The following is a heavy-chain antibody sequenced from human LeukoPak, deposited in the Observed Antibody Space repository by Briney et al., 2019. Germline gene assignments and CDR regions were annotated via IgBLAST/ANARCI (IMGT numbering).Heavy chain of an antibody. Sequence: SETLSLTCTVSGGSISSSSYYWGWIRQPPGKGLEWIGSIYYSGSTYYNPSLKSRVTISVDTSKNQLSLKLSSVTAADTAVYYCARDLSEGAFDIWGQGTMVTVSS. CDR2: IYYSGST. CDR1: GGSISSSSYY. V-gene: IGHV4-39*02. CDR3: ARDLSEGAFDI. J-gene: IGHJ3*02.